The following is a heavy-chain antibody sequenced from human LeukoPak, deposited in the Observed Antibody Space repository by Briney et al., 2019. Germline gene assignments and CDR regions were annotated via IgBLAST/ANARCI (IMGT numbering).Heavy chain of an antibody. CDR2: IRSKANSYAT. Sequence: GGSLRLSCAASGFTFSGSAMHWVRQASGKGLEWVGRIRSKANSYATAYAASVKGRFTISRDDSKNTAYLQMNSLKTEDTAVYYCASGYYDSSGPHDYWGQGTLVTVSS. D-gene: IGHD3-22*01. CDR3: ASGYYDSSGPHDY. V-gene: IGHV3-73*01. J-gene: IGHJ4*02. CDR1: GFTFSGSA.